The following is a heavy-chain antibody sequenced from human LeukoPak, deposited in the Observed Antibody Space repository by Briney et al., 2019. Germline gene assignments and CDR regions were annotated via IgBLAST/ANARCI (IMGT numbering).Heavy chain of an antibody. V-gene: IGHV3-23*01. CDR2: ISGSGGST. J-gene: IGHJ4*02. CDR3: AKAHYDFWSGPPAYFDY. CDR1: GFTFSSYA. Sequence: PGGSLRLSCAASGFTFSSYAMSWVRQAPGKGLEWVSAISGSGGSTYYADSVKGRFTISRDNSKNTLYLQMNSLRAEDTAVYYCAKAHYDFWSGPPAYFDYWGQGTLVTVSS. D-gene: IGHD3-3*01.